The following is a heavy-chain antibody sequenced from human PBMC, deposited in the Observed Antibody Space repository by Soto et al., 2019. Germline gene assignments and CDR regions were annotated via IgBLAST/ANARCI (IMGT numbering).Heavy chain of an antibody. CDR1: GYTFTYRY. CDR3: ARSIVGATYAFDI. J-gene: IGHJ3*02. D-gene: IGHD1-26*01. CDR2: ITPFNGNT. Sequence: SVKVSCKASGYTFTYRYLHWVRQAPGQALEWMGWITPFNGNTNYAQKFQDRVTITRDRSMSTAYMELSSLRSEDTAMYYCARSIVGATYAFDIWGQGTMVTVSS. V-gene: IGHV1-45*02.